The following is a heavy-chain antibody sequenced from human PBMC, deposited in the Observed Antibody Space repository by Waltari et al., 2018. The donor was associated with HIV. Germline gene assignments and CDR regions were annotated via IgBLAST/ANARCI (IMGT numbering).Heavy chain of an antibody. Sequence: AHLLQSGAEVKMPGASVRVSCNPSGYIFPNYGISWVRQAPGQGLEWLGWISGYNANTNYAQRLQGRVTLTTDTSTSTAYMELRSLRSDDTAVYYCARGLGGSYYYGVDVWGQGTTVTVS. CDR3: ARGLGGSYYYGVDV. CDR1: GYIFPNYG. V-gene: IGHV1-18*01. CDR2: ISGYNANT. J-gene: IGHJ6*02.